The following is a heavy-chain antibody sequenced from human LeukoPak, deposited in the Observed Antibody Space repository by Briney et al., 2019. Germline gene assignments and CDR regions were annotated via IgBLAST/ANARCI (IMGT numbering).Heavy chain of an antibody. CDR1: EYTYTRPY. CDR3: ARDDSYASGGRKGWLFDP. Sequence: GPSVRVSCKASEYTYTRPYINWVGQAPGEGREGMGGIHPNGGRTAVAQTFQGRFTMTRDMFTSTLYMELSSLRSEDAAVYYWARDDSYASGGRKGWLFDPWGQGTLVTVSS. D-gene: IGHD3-22*01. CDR2: IHPNGGRT. J-gene: IGHJ5*02. V-gene: IGHV1-46*03.